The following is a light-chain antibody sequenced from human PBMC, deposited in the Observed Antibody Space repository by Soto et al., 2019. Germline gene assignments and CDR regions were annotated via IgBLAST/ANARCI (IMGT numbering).Light chain of an antibody. CDR1: QSIGNY. Sequence: EVVLTQSPATLSLSPGEGATLSCRASQSIGNYLAWYQQKPGQAPRLLIYAASSRATGIPDRFTGSGSGTDFALTTSRLEPEDFAVYFCQQHGSSPLTFGGGTKVDIK. V-gene: IGKV3-20*01. J-gene: IGKJ4*01. CDR3: QQHGSSPLT. CDR2: AAS.